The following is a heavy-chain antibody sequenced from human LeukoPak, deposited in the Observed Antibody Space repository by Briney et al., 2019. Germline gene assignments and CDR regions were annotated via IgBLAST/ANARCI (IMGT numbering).Heavy chain of an antibody. Sequence: GGSLRLSCAASGFTFSSYGMHWVRQAPGKGLEWVAVISYDGSNKYYADSVEGRFTISRDNSKNTLYLQMNSLRAEDTAVYYWSKDDWAYCGGDCQSDLDYWGQGTLVTVSS. CDR2: ISYDGSNK. CDR3: SKDDWAYCGGDCQSDLDY. V-gene: IGHV3-30*18. D-gene: IGHD2-21*02. J-gene: IGHJ4*02. CDR1: GFTFSSYG.